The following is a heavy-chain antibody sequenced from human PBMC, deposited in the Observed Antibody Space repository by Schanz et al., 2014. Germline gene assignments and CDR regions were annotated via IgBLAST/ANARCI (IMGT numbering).Heavy chain of an antibody. CDR1: GFDFNSYS. V-gene: IGHV3-48*01. D-gene: IGHD3-10*01. Sequence: EGQLAESGGGLVQPGGSLRLSCEASGFDFNSYSMNWVRQVPGKGLEWLSYIATSSSTRHYADSVKGRVTISRDNAKNSVSLQMRRLRVEDTAVYYCASGVHVSSLQKGLQFWGRGTLXIVSS. CDR3: ASGVHVSSLQKGLQF. CDR2: IATSSSTR. J-gene: IGHJ1*01.